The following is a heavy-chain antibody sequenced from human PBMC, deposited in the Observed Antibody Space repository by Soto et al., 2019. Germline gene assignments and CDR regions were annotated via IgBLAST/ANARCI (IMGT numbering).Heavy chain of an antibody. J-gene: IGHJ6*02. Sequence: SETLSLTCAVYGGSFSGYYWSWIRQPPGKGLEWIGEINHSGSTNYNPSLKSRVTISVDTSKNQFSLKLSSVTAADTAVYYCASLGKQRGGYYYYGMDVWGQGTTVTVSS. CDR1: GGSFSGYY. CDR2: INHSGST. V-gene: IGHV4-34*01. CDR3: ASLGKQRGGYYYYGMDV. D-gene: IGHD6-25*01.